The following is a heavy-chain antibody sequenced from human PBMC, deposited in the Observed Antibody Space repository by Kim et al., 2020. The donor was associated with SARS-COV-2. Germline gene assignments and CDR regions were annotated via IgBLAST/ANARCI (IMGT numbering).Heavy chain of an antibody. Sequence: SETLSLTCAVYGGSFSGYYWSWIRQPPGKGLEWIGEINHSGSTNYNPSLKSRVTISVDTSKNQFSLKLSSVTAADTAVYYCARGPITMIVRVRREHYFDYWGQGTLVTVSS. J-gene: IGHJ4*02. CDR2: INHSGST. D-gene: IGHD3-22*01. CDR1: GGSFSGYY. V-gene: IGHV4-34*01. CDR3: ARGPITMIVRVRREHYFDY.